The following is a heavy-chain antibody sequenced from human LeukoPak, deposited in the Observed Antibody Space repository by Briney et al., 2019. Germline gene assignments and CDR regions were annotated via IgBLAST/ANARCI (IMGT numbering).Heavy chain of an antibody. CDR1: GGSFSGYY. J-gene: IGHJ5*02. CDR3: ASTYGSGSQNWFDP. Sequence: SETLSLTCAVYGGSFSGYYWSWIRQPPGKGLEWLGEINHSGSTNYNPSLERRVTLSVGTSKNQFSLKLSSVTAADTAVYYCASTYGSGSQNWFDPRGQGTLVTVSS. V-gene: IGHV4-34*01. CDR2: INHSGST. D-gene: IGHD3-10*01.